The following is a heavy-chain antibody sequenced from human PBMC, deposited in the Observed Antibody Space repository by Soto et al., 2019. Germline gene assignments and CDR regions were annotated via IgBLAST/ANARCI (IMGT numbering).Heavy chain of an antibody. CDR3: ASGLVGYCSSSGCHAYRFDP. V-gene: IGHV3-23*01. D-gene: IGHD2-2*01. CDR2: ITGSGDAT. Sequence: EVQLLESGGGLVQPGGSLRLSCAASGFTFSSFAMSWVRQAPGKGLEWVSAITGSGDATFYADSVRGRFTISRDNSKNTLDLQMNSLGAEDTALYYCASGLVGYCSSSGCHAYRFDPWGQGTLVTVSS. J-gene: IGHJ5*02. CDR1: GFTFSSFA.